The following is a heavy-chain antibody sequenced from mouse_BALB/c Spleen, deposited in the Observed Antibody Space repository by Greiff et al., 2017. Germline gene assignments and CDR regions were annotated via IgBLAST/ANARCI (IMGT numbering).Heavy chain of an antibody. CDR3: AREGGNYAMDY. Sequence: DVKLQESGPGLVKPSQSLSLTCSVTGYSITSGYYWNWIRQFPGNKLEWMGYISYDGSNNYNPSLKNRISITRDTSKNQFFLKLNSVTTEDTATYYCAREGGNYAMDYWGQGTSVTVSS. CDR1: GYSITSGYY. V-gene: IGHV3-6*02. J-gene: IGHJ4*01. CDR2: ISYDGSN.